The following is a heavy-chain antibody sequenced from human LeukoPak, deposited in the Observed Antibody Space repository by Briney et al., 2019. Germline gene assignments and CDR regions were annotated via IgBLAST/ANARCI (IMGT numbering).Heavy chain of an antibody. D-gene: IGHD3-9*01. CDR3: ARGIGRYFDWLLAY. V-gene: IGHV4-34*01. J-gene: IGHJ4*02. Sequence: SETLSLTCAVYGGXFSGYYWSWIRQPPGKGLEWIGEINHSGSTNYNPSLKSRVTISVDTSKNQFSLKLSSVTAADTAVYYCARGIGRYFDWLLAYWGQGTLVTVSS. CDR2: INHSGST. CDR1: GGXFSGYY.